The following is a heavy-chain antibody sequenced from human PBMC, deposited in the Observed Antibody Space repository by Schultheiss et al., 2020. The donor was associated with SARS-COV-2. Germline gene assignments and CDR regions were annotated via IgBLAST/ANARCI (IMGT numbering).Heavy chain of an antibody. CDR2: IYYSGST. J-gene: IGHJ3*02. CDR1: GGSISSGDYY. D-gene: IGHD2-15*01. V-gene: IGHV4-30-4*01. CDR3: ARAHQYCSGGSCYPDAFDI. Sequence: SQTLSLTCTVSGGSISSGDYYWSWIRQPPGKGLEWIGYIYYSGSTYYNPSLKSRVTISVDTSKNQFSLKLSSVTAADTAVYYCARAHQYCSGGSCYPDAFDIWGQGTTVTVSS.